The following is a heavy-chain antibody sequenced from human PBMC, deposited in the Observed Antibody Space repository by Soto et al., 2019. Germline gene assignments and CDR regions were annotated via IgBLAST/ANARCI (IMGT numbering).Heavy chain of an antibody. CDR2: INPSGGST. CDR1: GYTFTNYD. J-gene: IGHJ6*02. CDR3: ASSHYYDSSGYYYHYYYYGMDV. Sequence: VKVSCKASGYTFTNYDINWVRQAPGHGLEWMGIINPSGGSTSYAQKFQGRVTMTRDTSTSTVYMELSSLRSEDTAVYYCASSHYYDSSGYYYHYYYYGMDVWGQGTTVTVSS. D-gene: IGHD3-22*01. V-gene: IGHV1-46*01.